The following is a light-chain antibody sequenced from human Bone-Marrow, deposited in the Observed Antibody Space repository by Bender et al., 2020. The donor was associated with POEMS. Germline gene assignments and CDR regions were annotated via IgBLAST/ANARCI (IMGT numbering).Light chain of an antibody. Sequence: QSALTQPPSASGSPGESVTISCTGTSGDIGTYNYVSWYKQHPGKAPKLIIYEVTKRPSGVPDRLSGSKSGSTASLTVSGLQAEDEADYYCCSYAGTFVVFGGGTRVTVL. J-gene: IGLJ2*01. CDR2: EVT. CDR3: CSYAGTFVV. CDR1: SGDIGTYNY. V-gene: IGLV2-8*01.